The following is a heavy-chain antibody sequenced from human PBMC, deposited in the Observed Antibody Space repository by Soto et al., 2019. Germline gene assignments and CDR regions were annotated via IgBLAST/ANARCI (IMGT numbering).Heavy chain of an antibody. CDR3: ARDWRDYVWGSYRFNWFDP. Sequence: ASVKVSCKASGGTFSSYAISWVRQAPGQGLEWMGGIIPIFGTANYAQKFQGRVTITADESTSTAYMELSSLRSEDTAVYYCARDWRDYVWGSYRFNWFDPWGQGTLVTVSS. V-gene: IGHV1-69*13. CDR2: IIPIFGTA. D-gene: IGHD3-16*02. J-gene: IGHJ5*02. CDR1: GGTFSSYA.